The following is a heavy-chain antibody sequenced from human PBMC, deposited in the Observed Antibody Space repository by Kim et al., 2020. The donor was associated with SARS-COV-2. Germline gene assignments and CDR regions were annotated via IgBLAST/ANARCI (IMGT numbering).Heavy chain of an antibody. V-gene: IGHV4-39*01. CDR3: ASQLGRGYSYGFSDY. D-gene: IGHD5-18*01. J-gene: IGHJ4*02. Sequence: PSLKRRVTISVDTSKNQFSLKLSSVTAADTAVYYCASQLGRGYSYGFSDYWGQGTLVTVSS.